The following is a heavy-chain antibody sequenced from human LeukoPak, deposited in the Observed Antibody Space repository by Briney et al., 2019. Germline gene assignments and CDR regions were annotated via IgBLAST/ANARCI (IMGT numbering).Heavy chain of an antibody. V-gene: IGHV1-2*04. J-gene: IGHJ5*02. CDR1: GYTFTSYG. D-gene: IGHD3-22*01. CDR3: AREGAYYDSSGYYLYNWFDP. Sequence: EASVKVSCKASGYTFTSYGISWVRQAPGQGLEWMGWINPNSGGTKYAQKFQGWVTMTRDTSISTAYMELSRLRSDDTAVYYYAREGAYYDSSGYYLYNWFDPWGQGTLVTVSS. CDR2: INPNSGGT.